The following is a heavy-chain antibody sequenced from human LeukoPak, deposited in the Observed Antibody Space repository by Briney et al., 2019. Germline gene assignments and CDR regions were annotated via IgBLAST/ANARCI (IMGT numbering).Heavy chain of an antibody. J-gene: IGHJ3*02. Sequence: SETLSLTCSVAGDSISGYYWKLMRESPEKGLEVTGYVSSTGTTFYNSSLRSRDTISFDTSKNTFSLTLTSVPASAAAVYSCTRQKRQTSAPWQQFDAFDIWGQGTVVTVSS. CDR1: GDSISGYY. V-gene: IGHV4-59*08. CDR3: TRQKRQTSAPWQQFDAFDI. D-gene: IGHD5-24*01. CDR2: VSSTGTT.